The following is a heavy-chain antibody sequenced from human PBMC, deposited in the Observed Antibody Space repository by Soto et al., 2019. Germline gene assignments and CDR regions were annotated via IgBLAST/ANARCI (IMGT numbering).Heavy chain of an antibody. CDR1: GFTFSSYA. J-gene: IGHJ4*02. Sequence: GESLKISCAASGFTFSSYAMSWVRQAPGKGLEWVSAISGSGGSTYYADSVKGRFTISRDNSKNTLYLQMNSLRAEDTAVYYCAKGEEYSSSSEGYFDYWGQGTLVTVSS. V-gene: IGHV3-23*01. CDR3: AKGEEYSSSSEGYFDY. CDR2: ISGSGGST. D-gene: IGHD6-6*01.